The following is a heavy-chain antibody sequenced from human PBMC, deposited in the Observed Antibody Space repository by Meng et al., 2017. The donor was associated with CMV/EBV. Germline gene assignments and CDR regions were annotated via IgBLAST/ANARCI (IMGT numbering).Heavy chain of an antibody. CDR2: INHSGST. D-gene: IGHD2-2*01. CDR1: GGSFSGYY. V-gene: IGHV4-34*01. Sequence: SQTLSLTCAVYGGSFSGYYWSRIRQPPGKGLEWIGEINHSGSTNYNPSLKSRVTISVDTSKNQFSLKLSSVTAADTAVYYCARTLQARYCSSTSCYKYGRDVWGQGTTVTVSS. CDR3: ARTLQARYCSSTSCYKYGRDV. J-gene: IGHJ6*01.